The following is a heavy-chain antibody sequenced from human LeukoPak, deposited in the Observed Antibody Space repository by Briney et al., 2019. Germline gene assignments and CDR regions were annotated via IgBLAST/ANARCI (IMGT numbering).Heavy chain of an antibody. Sequence: GASVTVSCTTSAYSFTGYYRLWVRQAPGRGLEWMGRINPNSGGTNYAQKFQGRVTMTRDTSISTAYMELSRLRSDDTAVYYCARDREGYYDFWSGSLVAFDIWGQGTMVTVSS. CDR2: INPNSGGT. CDR3: ARDREGYYDFWSGSLVAFDI. J-gene: IGHJ3*02. V-gene: IGHV1-2*06. D-gene: IGHD3-3*01. CDR1: AYSFTGYY.